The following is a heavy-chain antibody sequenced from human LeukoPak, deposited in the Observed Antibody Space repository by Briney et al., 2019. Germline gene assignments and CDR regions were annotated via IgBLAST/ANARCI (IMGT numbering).Heavy chain of an antibody. J-gene: IGHJ4*02. D-gene: IGHD2-15*01. CDR2: IIPIFGTA. CDR1: GGTFSSYA. V-gene: IGHV1-69*05. Sequence: SVKVSCKACGGTFSSYAISWVRQAPGQGLEWMGGIIPIFGTANYAQKFQGRVTITTDESTSTAYMELSSLRSEDTAVYYCARDAGMVVAANFDYWGQGTLVTVSS. CDR3: ARDAGMVVAANFDY.